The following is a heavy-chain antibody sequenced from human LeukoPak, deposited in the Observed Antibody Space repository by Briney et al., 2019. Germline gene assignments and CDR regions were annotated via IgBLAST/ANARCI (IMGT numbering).Heavy chain of an antibody. V-gene: IGHV4-38-2*02. CDR1: GYSISSGYY. J-gene: IGHJ6*03. CDR2: IYHSGST. CDR3: ARGSSYGYYYMDV. Sequence: SETLSLTCTVSGYSISSGYYWGWIRQPPGKGLEWIGSIYHSGSTYYNPSLKSRVTISVDTSKNQFSLKLSSVTAADTAVYYCARGSSYGYYYMDVWGKGTTVAVSS. D-gene: IGHD5-18*01.